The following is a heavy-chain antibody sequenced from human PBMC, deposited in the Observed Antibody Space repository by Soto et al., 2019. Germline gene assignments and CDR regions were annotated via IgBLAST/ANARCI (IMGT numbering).Heavy chain of an antibody. J-gene: IGHJ4*02. D-gene: IGHD1-26*01. CDR1: GGSISSYH. Sequence: SETLSLTWTVSGGSISSYHWSWIRQPPGKGLEWIGYIYYSGGTNYNPSLKSRVTISVDTSKNQFSLKLSSVTAADTAVYYCARQVGNYFDYWGQGTLVTVSS. CDR3: ARQVGNYFDY. CDR2: IYYSGGT. V-gene: IGHV4-59*08.